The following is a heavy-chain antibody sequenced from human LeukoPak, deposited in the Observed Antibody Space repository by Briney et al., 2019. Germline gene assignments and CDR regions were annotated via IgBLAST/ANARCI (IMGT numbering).Heavy chain of an antibody. V-gene: IGHV3-23*01. CDR1: GFTFNNYA. CDR3: AKRGAYPNWFDP. D-gene: IGHD3-16*01. J-gene: IGHJ5*02. Sequence: SGGSLRLSCAASGFTFNNYAMSWVRQAPGKGLEWVSGITGSGFSTYYADSLKGRFTISGDNSKNTLYLQMNSLRAEDTAVYYCAKRGAYPNWFDPWGQGTLVTVSS. CDR2: ITGSGFST.